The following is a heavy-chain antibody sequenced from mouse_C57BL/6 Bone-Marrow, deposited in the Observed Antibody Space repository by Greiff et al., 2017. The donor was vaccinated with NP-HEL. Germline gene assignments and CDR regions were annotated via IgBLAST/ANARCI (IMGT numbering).Heavy chain of an antibody. D-gene: IGHD2-14*01. CDR3: VRQREYDDFDY. CDR2: IRSKSNNYAT. Sequence: EVKLVESGGGLVQPKGSLKLSCAASGFSFNTYAMNWVRQAPGKGLEWVARIRSKSNNYATYYADSVKDRFTISRDDSESMLYLQMNNLKTEDTAMYYCVRQREYDDFDYWGQGTTLTVSS. J-gene: IGHJ2*01. V-gene: IGHV10-1*01. CDR1: GFSFNTYA.